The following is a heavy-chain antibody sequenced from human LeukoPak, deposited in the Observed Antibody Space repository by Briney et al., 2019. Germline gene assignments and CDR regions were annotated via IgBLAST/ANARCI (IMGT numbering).Heavy chain of an antibody. CDR3: ARIGQISHYCSSTSCYRGAFDI. D-gene: IGHD2-2*01. CDR1: GGTFSSYA. CDR2: IIPIFGTA. J-gene: IGHJ3*02. Sequence: ASVKVSCKASGGTFSSYAISWVRQAPGQGLEWMGGIIPIFGTANYAQKFQGRVTITADESTSTAYMELCSLRSEDTAVYYCARIGQISHYCSSTSCYRGAFDIWGQGTMVTVSS. V-gene: IGHV1-69*13.